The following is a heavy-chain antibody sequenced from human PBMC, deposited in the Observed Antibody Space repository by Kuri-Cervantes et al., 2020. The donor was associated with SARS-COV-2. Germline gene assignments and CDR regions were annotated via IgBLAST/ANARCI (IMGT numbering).Heavy chain of an antibody. CDR2: VRGKANNYAT. V-gene: IGHV3-73*01. CDR3: ATQACPNGVCFSNAAFDV. CDR1: GFLFSASA. J-gene: IGHJ3*01. D-gene: IGHD2-8*01. Sequence: GGSLRLSCEVSGFLFSASAIHWVRQASGKGLEWVGRVRGKANNYATAYAASVKGRFTISRDNSKNTLYLQMTSLRSEDTAIYYCATQACPNGVCFSNAAFDVWGQGTMVTVSS.